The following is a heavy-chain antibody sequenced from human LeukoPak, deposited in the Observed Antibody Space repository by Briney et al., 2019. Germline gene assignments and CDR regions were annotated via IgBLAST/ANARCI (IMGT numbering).Heavy chain of an antibody. D-gene: IGHD3-22*01. J-gene: IGHJ3*02. CDR2: IRSKAYGGTT. CDR3: TRDLVGYYYDSSGYLGGAFDI. V-gene: IGHV3-49*04. Sequence: GGSLRLSRTASGFTFGDYAMSWVRQAPGKGLEWVGFIRSKAYGGTTEYAASVKGRFTISRDDSKSIAYLQMNSLKTEDTAVYYCTRDLVGYYYDSSGYLGGAFDIWGQGTMVTVSS. CDR1: GFTFGDYA.